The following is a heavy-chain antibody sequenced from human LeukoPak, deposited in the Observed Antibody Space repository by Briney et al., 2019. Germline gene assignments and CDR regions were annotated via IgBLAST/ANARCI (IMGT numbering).Heavy chain of an antibody. CDR2: IKQDGSEK. CDR1: GFTVSSYG. V-gene: IGHV3-7*01. J-gene: IGHJ3*02. CDR3: ARDIVVVPAAQWLTRGAFDI. D-gene: IGHD2-2*01. Sequence: GGSLRLSCAASGFTVSSYGMSWVRQAAGKWLEWVANIKQDGSEKYYVDSVKGRFTISRDNAKNSLYLQMNSLRAEDTAVYYCARDIVVVPAAQWLTRGAFDIWGQGTMVTVSS.